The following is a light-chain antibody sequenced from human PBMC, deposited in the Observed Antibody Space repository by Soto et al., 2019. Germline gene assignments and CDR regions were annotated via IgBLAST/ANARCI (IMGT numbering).Light chain of an antibody. CDR1: PSVRGY. V-gene: IGKV3-15*01. CDR2: GAS. J-gene: IGKJ1*01. Sequence: VMTPSSVSLSLSPGARVTLSCRASPSVRGYLVWYQQKPGQAPRLLIYGASTRATGIPARFSGSGSGTEFTRTISSLQSEDFAVYYWQQYNNWPTWTFGQGTK. CDR3: QQYNNWPTWT.